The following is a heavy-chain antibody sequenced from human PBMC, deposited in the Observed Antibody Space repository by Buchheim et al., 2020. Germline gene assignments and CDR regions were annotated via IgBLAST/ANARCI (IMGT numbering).Heavy chain of an antibody. V-gene: IGHV3-33*01. Sequence: QVQLVESGGGVVQPGRSLRLSCAASGFTFTSYGMNWVRQAPGKGLKRVADIWYDGKSTSYADSVEGRFTISRDNSTHLLYLQMKSLRAEDTAVYYCARSGEHLYYYMDLWGKGTT. J-gene: IGHJ6*03. CDR1: GFTFTSYG. CDR3: ARSGEHLYYYMDL. D-gene: IGHD1-14*01. CDR2: IWYDGKST.